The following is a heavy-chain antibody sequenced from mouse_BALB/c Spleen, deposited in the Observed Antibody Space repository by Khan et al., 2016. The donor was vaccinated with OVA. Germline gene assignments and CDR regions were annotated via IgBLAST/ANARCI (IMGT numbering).Heavy chain of an antibody. CDR1: GYSFTGYF. Sequence: VQQKESGPELVRPGASVKISCKASGYSFTGYFMNWVMQSHGKSLEWIGRINPHIGETFYNQKFKDKATLTVDESSNTAHMELRSLASEDSAVYYCTRIYRSDFDYWGQGTTLTVSS. J-gene: IGHJ2*01. CDR2: INPHIGET. V-gene: IGHV1-20*02. D-gene: IGHD1-1*01. CDR3: TRIYRSDFDY.